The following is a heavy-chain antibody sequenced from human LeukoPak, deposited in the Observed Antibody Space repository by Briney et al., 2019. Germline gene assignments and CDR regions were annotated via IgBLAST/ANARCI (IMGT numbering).Heavy chain of an antibody. J-gene: IGHJ4*02. V-gene: IGHV3-33*06. CDR3: AKDRDKGNYYFDY. D-gene: IGHD1-7*01. CDR2: IWYDGSNK. Sequence: PGRSLRLSCAASGFTFSSYGMHWVRQAPGKGLEWVAVIWYDGSNKYYADSVKGRFTISRDNSKNTLYLQMNSLRAEDTAVYYCAKDRDKGNYYFDYWGQGTLVTVSS. CDR1: GFTFSSYG.